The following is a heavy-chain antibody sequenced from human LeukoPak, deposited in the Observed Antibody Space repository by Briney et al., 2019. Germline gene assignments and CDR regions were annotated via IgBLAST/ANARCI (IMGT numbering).Heavy chain of an antibody. J-gene: IGHJ4*02. CDR1: GFTFDEYA. D-gene: IGHD2-21*01. V-gene: IGHV3-49*04. CDR2: VRGKPNGGTT. Sequence: GGSLRLSCRVSGFTFDEYAMSWVRQAPGKGLEWVAFVRGKPNGGTTEYAASVKGRFTISRDDSKSIAYLQMNSLKTEDTAIYYCTREPPEYCGGDCWGQGTLVTVSS. CDR3: TREPPEYCGGDC.